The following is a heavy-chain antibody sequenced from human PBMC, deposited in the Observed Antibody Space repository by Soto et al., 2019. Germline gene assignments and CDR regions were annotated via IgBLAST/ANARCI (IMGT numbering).Heavy chain of an antibody. Sequence: PSETLSLTCAVSGGSISSSSYYWGWIRQPPGKGLECIGSIYYSGSTYYTPSLQSRVAISVDTSKNQFSLKLNSVTAADTAVYYCARRTVNIRTFYSGLKTHCFDYWGQGTLVTVSS. D-gene: IGHD6-19*01. CDR1: GGSISSSSYY. V-gene: IGHV4-39*01. CDR3: ARRTVNIRTFYSGLKTHCFDY. J-gene: IGHJ4*02. CDR2: IYYSGST.